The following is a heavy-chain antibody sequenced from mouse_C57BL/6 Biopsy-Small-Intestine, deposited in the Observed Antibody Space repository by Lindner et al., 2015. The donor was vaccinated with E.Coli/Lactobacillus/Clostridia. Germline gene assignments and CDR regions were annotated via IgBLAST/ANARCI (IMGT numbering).Heavy chain of an antibody. D-gene: IGHD4-1*01. CDR3: ARAGLTGDLKWYFDL. CDR2: IRLNNDGT. J-gene: IGHJ1*01. CDR1: GYTFTDYY. Sequence: SVKVSCKAFGYTFTDYYMHWVRQAPGQGLEWMGWIRLNNDGTTYAQSFQGRVTMTRDTSINTAYMELSRLGSDDTAVYFCARAGLTGDLKWYFDLWGRGTLVSVSS. V-gene: IGHV1S29*02.